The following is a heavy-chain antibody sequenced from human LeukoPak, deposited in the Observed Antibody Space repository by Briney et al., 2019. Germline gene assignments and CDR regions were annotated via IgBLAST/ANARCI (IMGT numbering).Heavy chain of an antibody. V-gene: IGHV7-4-1*02. CDR2: INTNTGNP. CDR1: GYTFTSYA. D-gene: IGHD5-12*01. J-gene: IGHJ3*02. Sequence: ASVKVSCKASGYTFTSYAMNWVRQAPGQGLEWMGWINTNTGNPTYAQGFTGRFVFSLDTSVSTAYLQISSLKAEDTAVYYCARENVDIVATKTTVVTILAFDIWGQGTMVTVSS. CDR3: ARENVDIVATKTTVVTILAFDI.